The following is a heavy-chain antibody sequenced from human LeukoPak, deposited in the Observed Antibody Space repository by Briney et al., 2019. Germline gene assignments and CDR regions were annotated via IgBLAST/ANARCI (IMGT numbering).Heavy chain of an antibody. CDR2: ISAYNGNT. V-gene: IGHV1-18*01. D-gene: IGHD2-2*01. CDR1: GYTFTSYG. J-gene: IGHJ6*02. CDR3: AREECSSTSCQVPYYYYGMDV. Sequence: ASVKVSCKASGYTFTSYGISWVRQAPGQGLEWMGWISAYNGNTNYAQKLQDRVTMTTDTSTSTAYMELRSLRSDDTAVYYCAREECSSTSCQVPYYYYGMDVWGQGTTVTVSS.